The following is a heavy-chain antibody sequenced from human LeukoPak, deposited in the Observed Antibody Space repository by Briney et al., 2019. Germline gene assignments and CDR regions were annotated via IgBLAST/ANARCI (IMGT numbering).Heavy chain of an antibody. J-gene: IGHJ6*03. D-gene: IGHD2-15*01. V-gene: IGHV4-4*07. CDR1: GGSISSYY. CDR2: IYTSGST. CDR3: ARARTYSSYHYYMDV. Sequence: SETLSLTCTVSGGSISSYYWSWIRQPAGKGLEWIGRIYTSGSTNYNPSLKSRVTMSVDTSKNQFSLKLSSVTAADTAVYYCARARTYSSYHYYMDVWGKGTTVTVSS.